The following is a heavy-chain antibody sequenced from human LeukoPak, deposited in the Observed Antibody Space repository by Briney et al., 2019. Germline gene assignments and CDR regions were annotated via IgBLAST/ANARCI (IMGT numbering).Heavy chain of an antibody. Sequence: SETLSLTRTVSGGSISSYYWSWIRKPAGQGLEWIGRIYTSGSTNYNPSLKSRVTMSVDTSKNQFSLKLSSVTAADTAVYYCAREFPRGYCSSTSCRWFDPWGQGTLVTVSS. CDR1: GGSISSYY. D-gene: IGHD2-2*03. CDR3: AREFPRGYCSSTSCRWFDP. V-gene: IGHV4-4*07. CDR2: IYTSGST. J-gene: IGHJ5*02.